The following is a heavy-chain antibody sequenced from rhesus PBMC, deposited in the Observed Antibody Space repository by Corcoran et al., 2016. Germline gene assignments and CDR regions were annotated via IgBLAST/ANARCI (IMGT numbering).Heavy chain of an antibody. V-gene: IGHV4S7*01. CDR3: ARDAAEVTADY. J-gene: IGHJ4*01. CDR2: IYGCSGST. D-gene: IGHD4-23*01. CDR1: GGSISGYYL. Sequence: QVQLQESGPGVVKPSEPLSLTCAASGGSISGYYLWSWIRQPPGKGLEWIGYIYGCSGSTTYHTSLKNRGTSSKDTSKNQFSLKLSSVTAADAAVYYCARDAAEVTADYWGQGVLVTVSS.